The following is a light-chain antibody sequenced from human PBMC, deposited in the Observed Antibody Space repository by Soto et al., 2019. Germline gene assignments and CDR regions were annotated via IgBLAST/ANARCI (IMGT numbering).Light chain of an antibody. CDR3: CSYAGSSV. Sequence: QSVLTQPASVSGSPGQSITISCTGASSDVGSYNLVSWYQQHPGKAPKLMIYEGSKRPSGVSNRFSGSKSGNTASLTISGLQAEDEADYYCCSYAGSSVFXTGTKVTVL. V-gene: IGLV2-23*01. J-gene: IGLJ1*01. CDR1: SSDVGSYNL. CDR2: EGS.